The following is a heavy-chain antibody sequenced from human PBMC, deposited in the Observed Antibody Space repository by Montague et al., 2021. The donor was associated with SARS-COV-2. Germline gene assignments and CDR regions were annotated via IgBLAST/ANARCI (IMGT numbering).Heavy chain of an antibody. Sequence: PALVKPTQTLTLTCTFSGFSLSTSGMCVSWIRRPPGKALEWLTLIDWDDDKYYSTSLKTRLTISKDTSKNQVVLTMTNMDPVDIATYYCARSYGTTVVTRAINDWGQGTLVTVSS. CDR2: IDWDDDK. J-gene: IGHJ4*02. D-gene: IGHD4-23*01. CDR1: GFSLSTSGMC. V-gene: IGHV2-70*01. CDR3: ARSYGTTVVTRAIND.